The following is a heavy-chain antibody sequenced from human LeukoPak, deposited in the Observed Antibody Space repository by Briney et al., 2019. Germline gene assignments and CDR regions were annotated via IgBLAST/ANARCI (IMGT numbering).Heavy chain of an antibody. V-gene: IGHV3-30*18. Sequence: QPGRSLRLSCAASGFSFSSYAMHWVRQAPGKGLEWVAVISYDGSNKYYADSVKGRFTISRDNSKNTLYLQMNSLRAEDTAMYYCAKEAVRGTMVRGVLTLFDYWGQGTLVTVSS. D-gene: IGHD3-10*01. CDR3: AKEAVRGTMVRGVLTLFDY. CDR2: ISYDGSNK. J-gene: IGHJ4*02. CDR1: GFSFSSYA.